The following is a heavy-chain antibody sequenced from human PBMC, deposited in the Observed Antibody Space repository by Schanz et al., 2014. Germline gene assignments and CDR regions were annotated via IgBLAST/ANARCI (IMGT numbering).Heavy chain of an antibody. CDR2: IKSDGSST. Sequence: EVQLVESGGGLVKPGGFLRLSCAASGFTFSSYWMHWVRQVPGKGLVWVSRIKSDGSSTSYADSVKGRFTISRDNAKNTLYLQMNSLRAEDTAVYYCARTALWFGDNCFDPWGQGTLXTVSS. D-gene: IGHD3-10*01. CDR1: GFTFSSYW. J-gene: IGHJ5*02. CDR3: ARTALWFGDNCFDP. V-gene: IGHV3-74*02.